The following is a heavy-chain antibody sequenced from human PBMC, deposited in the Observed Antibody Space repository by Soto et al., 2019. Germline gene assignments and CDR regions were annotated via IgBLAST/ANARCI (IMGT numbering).Heavy chain of an antibody. J-gene: IGHJ2*01. Sequence: QVQLQESGPGLVKPSETLSLTCSGSGGSVSNASFYWTWIRQAPGTVLEYIVYIFYPGVTNYTPSLSCSVTISLDASKNHVSQKLNTRSAADTAVYYCVRVFDRRWYADIWRRGTLVAVPS. CDR3: VRVFDRRWYADI. CDR1: GGSVSNASFY. CDR2: IFYPGVT. V-gene: IGHV4-61*03. D-gene: IGHD3-22*01.